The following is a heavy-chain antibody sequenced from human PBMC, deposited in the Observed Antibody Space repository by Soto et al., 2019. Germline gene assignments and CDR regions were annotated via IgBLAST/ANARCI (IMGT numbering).Heavy chain of an antibody. CDR3: AKGRGYSGYEAFDY. Sequence: EVQLLESGGGLEQPGGSLRLSCAASGFTFSSYAMSWVRQAPGKGLEWVSAISGSGGSTYYPDSVKGRFTISRDNSKNTLYLQMNSLRAEDTAGYYCAKGRGYSGYEAFDYWGQGTLVTVSS. V-gene: IGHV3-23*01. D-gene: IGHD5-12*01. J-gene: IGHJ4*02. CDR2: ISGSGGST. CDR1: GFTFSSYA.